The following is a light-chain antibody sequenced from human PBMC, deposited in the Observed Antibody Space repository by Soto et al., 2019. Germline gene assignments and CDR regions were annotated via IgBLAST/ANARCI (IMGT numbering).Light chain of an antibody. J-gene: IGKJ2*01. CDR3: QEYGTAPFT. V-gene: IGKV3-20*01. CDR1: ESVSSSY. Sequence: DIVLTQSPGTLSLSPGERATLSCRASESVSSSYLAWYQQKPGQAPRLLIYVASNRATRIPDWFSGSGFRIVVALAISILEHVHFAQYCCQEYGTAPFTFGPWTELEIK. CDR2: VAS.